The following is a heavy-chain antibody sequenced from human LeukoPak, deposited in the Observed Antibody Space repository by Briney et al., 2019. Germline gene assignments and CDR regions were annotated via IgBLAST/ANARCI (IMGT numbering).Heavy chain of an antibody. CDR1: GGSISSSSYY. V-gene: IGHV3-23*01. CDR3: AKVSYSSGWPHFDY. CDR2: ISGSGGST. J-gene: IGHJ4*02. Sequence: ETLSLTCTVSGGSISSSSYYWGWIRQAPGKGLEWVSAISGSGGSTYYADSVKGRFTISRDNSKNTLYLQMNSLRAEDTAVYYCAKVSYSSGWPHFDYWGQGTLVTVSS. D-gene: IGHD6-19*01.